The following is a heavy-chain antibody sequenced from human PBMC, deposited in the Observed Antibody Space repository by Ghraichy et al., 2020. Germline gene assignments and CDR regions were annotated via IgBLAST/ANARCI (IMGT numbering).Heavy chain of an antibody. CDR2: ISSSSSYI. Sequence: GESLNISCAASGFTFSSYSMNWVRQAPGKGLEWVSSISSSSSYIYYADAVKGRFTISRDNAKNSLYLQMNSLRAEDTAVYYCARDLSSYYDWSAFDIWGQGTMVTVSS. V-gene: IGHV3-21*01. CDR1: GFTFSSYS. D-gene: IGHD5-12*01. CDR3: ARDLSSYYDWSAFDI. J-gene: IGHJ3*02.